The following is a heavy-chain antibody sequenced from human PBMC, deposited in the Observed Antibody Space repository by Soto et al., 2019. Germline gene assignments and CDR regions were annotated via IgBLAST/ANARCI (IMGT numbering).Heavy chain of an antibody. CDR3: ARHPERIAQIGWYDP. J-gene: IGHJ5*02. Sequence: GGSLRLSCAASGFTLSTYAMTWVRQAPGKGLEWVSTVSGSGSSTYYADSVKGRFSISRDNSKNTLYLQMNSLRAEDTAVYYCARHPERIAQIGWYDPWGQGTLVTVSS. D-gene: IGHD6-13*01. CDR2: VSGSGSST. CDR1: GFTLSTYA. V-gene: IGHV3-23*01.